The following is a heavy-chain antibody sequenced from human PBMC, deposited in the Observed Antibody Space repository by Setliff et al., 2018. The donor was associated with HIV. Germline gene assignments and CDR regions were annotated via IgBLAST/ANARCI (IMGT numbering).Heavy chain of an antibody. CDR3: ARPRYTYGTPPAFDI. J-gene: IGHJ3*02. V-gene: IGHV4-34*01. CDR2: IYGSGST. Sequence: SETLSLTCAVYGGSFSGYYWSWIRQSPGKGLEWIGYIYGSGSTNYNPSLKSRVTISVDTSKNQFSLKLSSVTAADTAVYYCARPRYTYGTPPAFDIWGRGTVVTVSS. D-gene: IGHD5-18*01. CDR1: GGSFSGYY.